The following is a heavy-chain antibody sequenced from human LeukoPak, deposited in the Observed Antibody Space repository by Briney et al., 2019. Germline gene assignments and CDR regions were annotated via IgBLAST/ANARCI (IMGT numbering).Heavy chain of an antibody. D-gene: IGHD4-23*01. J-gene: IGHJ5*02. CDR1: GGSISSYY. V-gene: IGHV4-59*01. CDR3: ARGGMRDYGGPFDP. Sequence: SETLSLTCTVSGGSISSYYWSWIRQPPGKGLEWIGYIYYSGSTNYNPSLKSRVTISVDTSKNQFTLKLSSVTAADTAVYYCARGGMRDYGGPFDPWGQGTLVTVSS. CDR2: IYYSGST.